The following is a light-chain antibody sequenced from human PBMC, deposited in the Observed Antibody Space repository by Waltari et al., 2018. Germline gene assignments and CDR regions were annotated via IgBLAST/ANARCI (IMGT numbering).Light chain of an antibody. CDR1: RRYVRGYTS. Sequence: QSALTQPPSASGSPGQSVTIACPGSRRYVRGYTSVSWYHQHPGTAPQPMISEVSKRSSWVPDRFSGSKSGNTASLAMSGLRSEDEADYYCAAWDSSLSAWVFGGGTKLTVL. CDR3: AAWDSSLSAWV. CDR2: EVS. J-gene: IGLJ3*02. V-gene: IGLV2-8*01.